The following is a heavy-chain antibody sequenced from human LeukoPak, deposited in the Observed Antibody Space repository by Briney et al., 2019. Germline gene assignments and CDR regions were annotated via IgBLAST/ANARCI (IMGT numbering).Heavy chain of an antibody. CDR2: FDPEDGET. Sequence: ASVKVSCKVSGYTLTELSIHWVRQAPGKELEWMGGFDPEDGETIYAQKFQGRVTMTEDTSTDTAYMELSSLRSEDTAVYYCATRYNWNYGWFDPWGQGTLVTVS. CDR3: ATRYNWNYGWFDP. V-gene: IGHV1-24*01. J-gene: IGHJ5*02. D-gene: IGHD1-7*01. CDR1: GYTLTELS.